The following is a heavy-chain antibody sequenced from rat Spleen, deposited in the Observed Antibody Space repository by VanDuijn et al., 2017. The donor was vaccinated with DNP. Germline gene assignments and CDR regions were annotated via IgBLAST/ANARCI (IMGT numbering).Heavy chain of an antibody. CDR3: ARSGDYSSYYVLDA. V-gene: IGHV2-47*01. CDR1: GLSLTSNS. CDR2: IWSNGGT. J-gene: IGHJ4*01. Sequence: QVQLKESGPGLVQPSQTLSLTCTVSGLSLTSNSVSWIRQPPGKGLEWMGVIWSNGGTDYNSILRSRLTISRDTSKSQVLLEMNSLQTEDTAMYFCARSGDYSSYYVLDAWGQGTSVAVSS. D-gene: IGHD1-2*01.